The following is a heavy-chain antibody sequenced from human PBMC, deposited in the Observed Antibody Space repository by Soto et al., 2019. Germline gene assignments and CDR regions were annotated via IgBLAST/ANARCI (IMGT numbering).Heavy chain of an antibody. D-gene: IGHD3-10*01. J-gene: IGHJ5*02. Sequence: EEQLLESGGGLVQPGGSLRLSCAASGFTFSTYAMGWVRQAPGKGLQWVSGISGSGDNTYYADSVKGRFTISRDNSKNNLYLQMHSLRAEDTAIYYCAVDRENYYGSGCSYHAANWFDPWGQGTLVIVSS. CDR2: ISGSGDNT. V-gene: IGHV3-23*01. CDR3: AVDRENYYGSGCSYHAANWFDP. CDR1: GFTFSTYA.